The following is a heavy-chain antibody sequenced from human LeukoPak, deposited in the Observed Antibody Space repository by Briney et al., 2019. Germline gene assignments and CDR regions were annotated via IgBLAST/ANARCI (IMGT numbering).Heavy chain of an antibody. CDR3: AKDQTLYSSSCFDY. CDR2: ISGSGGST. V-gene: IGHV3-23*01. D-gene: IGHD6-13*01. J-gene: IGHJ4*02. Sequence: GGSLRLSCAASGFTFSSYAMGWVRQAPGKGLEWVSAISGSGGSTYYADSVKGRFTISRDNSKNPLYLQMNSLRAEDTAVYYCAKDQTLYSSSCFDYWGQGTLVTVSS. CDR1: GFTFSSYA.